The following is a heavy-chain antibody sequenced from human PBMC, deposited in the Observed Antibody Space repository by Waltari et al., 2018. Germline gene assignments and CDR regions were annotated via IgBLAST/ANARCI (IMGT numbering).Heavy chain of an antibody. V-gene: IGHV3-74*01. CDR3: SRSPAGYSRSDY. D-gene: IGHD5-18*01. Sequence: EVRLEESGGGLVQPGGALRLSCAASGFAFSSYWMHWVRQAPGKGLVCVSRIDNDGTGTTYADSVMGRFTISRGNAKNTVYLEMNSLRAEDTAVYYCSRSPAGYSRSDYWGPGTLVTVSS. CDR1: GFAFSSYW. J-gene: IGHJ4*02. CDR2: IDNDGTGT.